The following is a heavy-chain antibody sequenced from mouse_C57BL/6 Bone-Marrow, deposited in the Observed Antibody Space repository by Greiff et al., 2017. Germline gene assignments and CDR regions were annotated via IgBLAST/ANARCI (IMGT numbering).Heavy chain of an antibody. Sequence: EVNLVESGGGLVQPGGSMKLSCAASGFTFSDAWLDWVRQSPEKGLEWVAEIRNKANNHATYYAESVKGRFTISRDDSKSSVYLQMNSLRAEDTGIYYCTRRVDYALAMDYWGQGTSVTVSS. CDR1: GFTFSDAW. V-gene: IGHV6-6*01. CDR3: TRRVDYALAMDY. J-gene: IGHJ4*01. CDR2: IRNKANNHAT. D-gene: IGHD1-1*01.